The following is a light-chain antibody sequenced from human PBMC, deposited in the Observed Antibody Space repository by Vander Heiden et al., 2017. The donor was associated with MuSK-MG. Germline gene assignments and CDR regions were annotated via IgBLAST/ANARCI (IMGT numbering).Light chain of an antibody. Sequence: QSVLPQPPSASGTPGQRVTISCSGSSSNIGSNTVNWYQQLPGAAPKLLIYNNNQRPSGVPDRFSGSKSGTSASLAISGLQSEEEADYYCEAWDDSLNGVVFGGGTKLTVL. V-gene: IGLV1-44*01. CDR1: SSNIGSNT. J-gene: IGLJ2*01. CDR2: NNN. CDR3: EAWDDSLNGVV.